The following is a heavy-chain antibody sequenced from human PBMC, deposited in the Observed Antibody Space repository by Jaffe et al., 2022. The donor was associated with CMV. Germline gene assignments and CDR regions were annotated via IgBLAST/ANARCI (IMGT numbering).Heavy chain of an antibody. D-gene: IGHD3-10*01. CDR3: ARVELLWFGELFRRGSYYYMDV. Sequence: QVQLQESGPGLVKPSGTLSLTCAVSGGSISSSNWWSWVRQPPGKGLEWIGEIYHSGSTNYNPSLKSRVTISVDKSKNQFSLKLSSVTAADTAVYYCARVELLWFGELFRRGSYYYMDVWGKGTTVTVSS. CDR2: IYHSGST. V-gene: IGHV4-4*02. J-gene: IGHJ6*03. CDR1: GGSISSSNW.